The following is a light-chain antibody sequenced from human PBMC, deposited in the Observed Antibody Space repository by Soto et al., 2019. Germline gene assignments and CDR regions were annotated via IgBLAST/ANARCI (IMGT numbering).Light chain of an antibody. J-gene: IGLJ1*01. CDR3: CSYAGSYV. V-gene: IGLV2-11*01. CDR2: DVT. CDR1: SSDVGGYNY. Sequence: QSALTQPRSVSGSPGQSVTISCTGTSSDVGGYNYVSWYQQHPGKAPKLMIYDVTKRPSGVPDRFSASKSGNTASLTISGLQAGDEADYYCCSYAGSYVFGTGTKVTVL.